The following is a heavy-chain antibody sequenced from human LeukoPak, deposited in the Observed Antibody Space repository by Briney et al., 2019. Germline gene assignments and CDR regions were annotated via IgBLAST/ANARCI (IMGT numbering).Heavy chain of an antibody. D-gene: IGHD5-12*01. CDR2: ISWNSGSI. CDR3: AKSDRDGYNPYYFDY. Sequence: GGSLRLSCAASGFTFDDYAMHWVRQAPGKGLERVSGISWNSGSIGYADSVKGRFTISRDNAKNSLYLQMNSLRAEDTALYYCAKSDRDGYNPYYFDYWGQGTLVTVSS. CDR1: GFTFDDYA. J-gene: IGHJ4*02. V-gene: IGHV3-9*01.